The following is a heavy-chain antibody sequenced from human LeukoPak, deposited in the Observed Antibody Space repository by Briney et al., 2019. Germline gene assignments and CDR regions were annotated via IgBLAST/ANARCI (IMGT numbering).Heavy chain of an antibody. D-gene: IGHD3-16*01. J-gene: IGHJ1*01. CDR2: LHSSGNT. Sequence: PSETLSLTCTVSGGSISSSSYYWGWIRQPPGKGLEWIGSLHSSGNTYSNPSLKSRVTISVDTSKNQFSLKLTSVTAADTAEYYCAREGEVSHLEYFQDWGQGTLVTVPS. CDR1: GGSISSSSYY. CDR3: AREGEVSHLEYFQD. V-gene: IGHV4-39*02.